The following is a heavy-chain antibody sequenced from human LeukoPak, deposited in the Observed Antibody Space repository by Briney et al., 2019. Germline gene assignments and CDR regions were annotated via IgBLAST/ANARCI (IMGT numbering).Heavy chain of an antibody. Sequence: PGGSLRLSCVASGLTFSDYYMIWIRQAPGKGPEGIGYISCSGDSIYYADSVKGRFTISSDNAKNSLYLEMNSLRAEDTALYYCARDLGSLGFDYWGQGTLVTVSS. CDR1: GLTFSDYY. D-gene: IGHD3-16*01. J-gene: IGHJ4*02. V-gene: IGHV3-11*01. CDR2: ISCSGDSI. CDR3: ARDLGSLGFDY.